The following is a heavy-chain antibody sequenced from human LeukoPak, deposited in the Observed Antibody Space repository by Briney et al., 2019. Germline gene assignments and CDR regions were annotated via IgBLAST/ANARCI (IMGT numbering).Heavy chain of an antibody. V-gene: IGHV4-39*01. J-gene: IGHJ4*02. Sequence: PSETLSLTCTASGGSISYWGWIRQPPGKGLEWIGTIYYTGSTYYNPSLKSRLTISVDTSKGQVSLQLSSVTAADTAVYYCARTGGTSSPFFDYWGQGTLVTVSS. D-gene: IGHD6-6*01. CDR2: IYYTGST. CDR1: GGSISY. CDR3: ARTGGTSSPFFDY.